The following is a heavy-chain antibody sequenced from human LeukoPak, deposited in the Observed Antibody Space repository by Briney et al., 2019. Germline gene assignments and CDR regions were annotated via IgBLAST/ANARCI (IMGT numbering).Heavy chain of an antibody. V-gene: IGHV4-59*01. CDR1: GGSISSYY. J-gene: IGHJ3*02. CDR3: ARSEGYCSSTSCYTDAFDI. Sequence: PSETLSLTCTVSGGSISSYYWSWIRQPPGKGLEWIGYIYYSGSTNYNPSLKSRVTISVDTSKNQFSLKLSSVTAADTAVYYCARSEGYCSSTSCYTDAFDIWGQGTMVTVSS. D-gene: IGHD2-2*02. CDR2: IYYSGST.